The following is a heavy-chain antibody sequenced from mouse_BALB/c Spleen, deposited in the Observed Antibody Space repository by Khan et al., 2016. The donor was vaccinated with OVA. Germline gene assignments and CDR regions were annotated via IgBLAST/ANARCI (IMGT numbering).Heavy chain of an antibody. Sequence: QVRLQQSGAELAKPGASVKMSCKASGYTFTTYWMHWVKQRPGQGLEWIGYINPTSGYTDYNDKFKDRATLSADKSSSTAYMQLNSLTSEDSAVYYCTRDRIDYWGQGTNLTVSS. CDR2: INPTSGYT. CDR1: GYTFTTYW. J-gene: IGHJ2*01. CDR3: TRDRIDY. V-gene: IGHV1-7*01.